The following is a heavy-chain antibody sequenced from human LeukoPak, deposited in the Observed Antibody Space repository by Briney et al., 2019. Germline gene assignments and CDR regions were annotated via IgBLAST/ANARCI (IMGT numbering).Heavy chain of an antibody. D-gene: IGHD6-13*01. CDR3: ARDLSAAGSS. Sequence: GGSLRLSCVVSGFTFSSYSMNWVRQAPGKGLEWVSSISSSSSYIYYADSVKGRFTISRDNAKNSLYLQMNSLRAEDTAVYYCARDLSAAGSSWGQGTLVTVSS. J-gene: IGHJ4*02. CDR2: ISSSSSYI. CDR1: GFTFSSYS. V-gene: IGHV3-21*01.